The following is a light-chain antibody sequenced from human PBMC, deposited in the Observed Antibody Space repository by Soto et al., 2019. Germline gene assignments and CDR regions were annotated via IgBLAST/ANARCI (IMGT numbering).Light chain of an antibody. V-gene: IGKV3-15*01. CDR3: QQYSNWPYT. CDR1: QSVSSN. CDR2: GAS. Sequence: EIVMTRSPATLSVSPGERATLSCRASQSVSSNLAWYQQKPGQAPRLLIYGASTRATGIPARFSGSGSGTEFTLTISSLQSEDFAVYSCQQYSNWPYTFGQGTKLEIK. J-gene: IGKJ2*01.